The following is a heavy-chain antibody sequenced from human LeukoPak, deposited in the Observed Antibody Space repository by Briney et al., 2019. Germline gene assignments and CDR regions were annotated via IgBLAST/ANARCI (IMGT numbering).Heavy chain of an antibody. CDR3: AREAGNCSSTSCFINWFDP. CDR2: ISYDGSNK. J-gene: IGHJ5*02. D-gene: IGHD2-2*01. V-gene: IGHV3-30*01. Sequence: GGSLRLSCAASGFTFSSYAMHWVRQAPGKGLEWVAVISYDGSNKYYADSVKGRFTISRDNSKNTLYLQMNSLRAEDTAVHYCAREAGNCSSTSCFINWFDPWGQGTLVTVSS. CDR1: GFTFSSYA.